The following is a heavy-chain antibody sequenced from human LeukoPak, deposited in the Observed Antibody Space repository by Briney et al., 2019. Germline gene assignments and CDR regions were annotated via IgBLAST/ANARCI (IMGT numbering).Heavy chain of an antibody. J-gene: IGHJ6*02. CDR3: ARDRFRNYYDSSDYKAVVYYGMDV. D-gene: IGHD3-22*01. Sequence: SETLSLTCTVSGGSISSYYWSWIRQPPGKGLEWIGYIYYSGSTNYNPSLKSRVTISVDTSKNQFSLKLSSVTAADTAVYYCARDRFRNYYDSSDYKAVVYYGMDVWGQGTTVTVSS. CDR2: IYYSGST. CDR1: GGSISSYY. V-gene: IGHV4-59*01.